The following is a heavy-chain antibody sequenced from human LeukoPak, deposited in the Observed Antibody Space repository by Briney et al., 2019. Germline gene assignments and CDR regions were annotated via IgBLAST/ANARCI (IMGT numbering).Heavy chain of an antibody. V-gene: IGHV2-5*01. CDR1: GFSLSTSGVG. J-gene: IGHJ3*02. CDR3: AHNPRSDYCSSTSCIDAFGI. D-gene: IGHD2-2*01. Sequence: SGPTLVNPTQTLTLTCTFSGFSLSTSGVGVGWIRQPPGKALEWLALIYWNDDKRYSPSLKSRLTTTKDTSKNQVVLTMTNMDPVDTATYYCAHNPRSDYCSSTSCIDAFGIWGQGTMVTVSS. CDR2: IYWNDDK.